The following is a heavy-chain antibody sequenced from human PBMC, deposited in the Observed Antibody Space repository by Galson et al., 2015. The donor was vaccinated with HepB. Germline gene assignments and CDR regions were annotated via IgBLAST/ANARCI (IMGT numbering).Heavy chain of an antibody. CDR3: AKNSGSSWFVPYHFDS. CDR1: RFTFSNYV. Sequence: LRLSCAASRFTFSNYVMNWVRQAPGKGLEWVSSISGSGGSTYYAGSVKGRFTISRDNSKNTLYLQMNSLRAEDTAVYYCAKNSGSSWFVPYHFDSWGQGTRVTVSS. J-gene: IGHJ4*02. D-gene: IGHD6-13*01. V-gene: IGHV3-23*01. CDR2: ISGSGGST.